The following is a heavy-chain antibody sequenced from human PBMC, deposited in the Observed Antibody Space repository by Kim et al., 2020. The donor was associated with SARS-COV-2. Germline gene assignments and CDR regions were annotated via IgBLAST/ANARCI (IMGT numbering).Heavy chain of an antibody. CDR2: IYYSGST. Sequence: SETLSLTCTVSGGSISSGGYYWSWIRQHPGKGLEWIGYIYYSGSTYYNPSLKSRVTISVDTSKNQFSLKLSSVTAADTAVYYCASETDYYDSSGYYIDYWGQGTLVTVSS. CDR1: GGSISSGGYY. CDR3: ASETDYYDSSGYYIDY. V-gene: IGHV4-31*03. J-gene: IGHJ4*02. D-gene: IGHD3-22*01.